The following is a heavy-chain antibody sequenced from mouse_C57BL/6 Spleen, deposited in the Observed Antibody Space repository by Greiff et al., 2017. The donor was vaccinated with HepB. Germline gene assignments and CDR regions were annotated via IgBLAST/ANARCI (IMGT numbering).Heavy chain of an antibody. V-gene: IGHV5-15*01. Sequence: DVMLVESGGGLVQPGGSLKLSCAASGFTFSDYGMAWVRQAPRKGPEWVAFISNLAYSIYYADTVTGRFTISRENAKNTLYLEMSSLRSEDTAMYYCATTGTGAWFAYWGQGTLVTVSA. CDR2: ISNLAYSI. CDR3: ATTGTGAWFAY. D-gene: IGHD4-1*02. J-gene: IGHJ3*01. CDR1: GFTFSDYG.